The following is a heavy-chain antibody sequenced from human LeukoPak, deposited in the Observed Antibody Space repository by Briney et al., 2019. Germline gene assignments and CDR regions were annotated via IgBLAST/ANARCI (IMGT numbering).Heavy chain of an antibody. CDR3: ARASGSFDY. D-gene: IGHD1-26*01. V-gene: IGHV3-48*04. CDR1: GFNFNTYS. Sequence: GGSLRLSCVASGFNFNTYSMNWVRQAPGKGLEWISYIISSSSTIYYADSVKGRFTISRDNAKNTLYLQLNSLRAEDTAVYYCARASGSFDYWGQGTLVSVSS. CDR2: IISSSSTI. J-gene: IGHJ4*02.